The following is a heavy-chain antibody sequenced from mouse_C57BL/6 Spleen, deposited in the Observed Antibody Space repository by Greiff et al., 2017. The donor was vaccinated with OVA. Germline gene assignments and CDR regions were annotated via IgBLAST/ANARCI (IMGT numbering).Heavy chain of an antibody. CDR3: AREAIYYDYDGAMDY. Sequence: QVQLQQSGPELVKPGASVKIPCKASGYAFSSSWMNWVKQRPGKGLEWIGRIYPGDGDTNYNGKFKGKATLTADKSSSTAYMQLSSLTSEDSAVYFCAREAIYYDYDGAMDYWGQGTSVTVSS. V-gene: IGHV1-82*01. J-gene: IGHJ4*01. CDR1: GYAFSSSW. D-gene: IGHD2-4*01. CDR2: IYPGDGDT.